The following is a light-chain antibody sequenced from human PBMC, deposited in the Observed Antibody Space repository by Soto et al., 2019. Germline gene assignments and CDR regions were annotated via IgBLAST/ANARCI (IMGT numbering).Light chain of an antibody. V-gene: IGKV3-11*01. CDR2: DAS. J-gene: IGKJ4*01. CDR3: QQRSNWPRVT. Sequence: EIVLTQSPATLSLSPGERATLSCRASQSVSSYLAWYQQKPGQAPRLLIYDASNRATGIAARFSGSGSGTDVTLTISSLEPEDCAVDYCQQRSNWPRVTCGGGTKVEIK. CDR1: QSVSSY.